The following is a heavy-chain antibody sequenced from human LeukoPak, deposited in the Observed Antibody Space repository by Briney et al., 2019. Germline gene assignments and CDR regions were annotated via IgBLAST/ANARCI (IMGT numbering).Heavy chain of an antibody. D-gene: IGHD1-26*01. CDR3: ARGPRYGSYSAFDT. V-gene: IGHV1-69*05. CDR2: IIPIFGTA. Sequence: SVKVSCKASGGTFSSYAISWVRQAPGQGLEWMGGIIPIFGTANYAQKFQGRVTITTDESTSTAYMELSSLRSEDTAVYYCARGPRYGSYSAFDTWGQGTMDTVSS. CDR1: GGTFSSYA. J-gene: IGHJ3*02.